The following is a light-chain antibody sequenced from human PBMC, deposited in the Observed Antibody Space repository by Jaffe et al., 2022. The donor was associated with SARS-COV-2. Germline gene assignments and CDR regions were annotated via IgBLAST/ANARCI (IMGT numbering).Light chain of an antibody. V-gene: IGKV1-5*03. CDR1: QSINSW. Sequence: DVQMTQSPSTLSASVGDKVVITCRASQSINSWLAWYQQSPGKAPKLLIYKASSLESGVPSRFSGSGSGTEFTLTISSLQPDDIATYYCQQYNDYPYTFGQGTKLVI. J-gene: IGKJ2*01. CDR3: QQYNDYPYT. CDR2: KAS.